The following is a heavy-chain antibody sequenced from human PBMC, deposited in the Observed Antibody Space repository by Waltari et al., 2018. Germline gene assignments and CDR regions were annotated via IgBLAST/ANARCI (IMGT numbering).Heavy chain of an antibody. V-gene: IGHV4-34*01. D-gene: IGHD3-10*01. CDR1: GGSFSGYY. CDR3: ARGRLGTYYYGSGSPNWFDP. J-gene: IGHJ5*02. Sequence: QVQLQQWGAGLLKPSETLSLTCAVYGGSFSGYYWSWIRQPPGKGLEWIGEINHSGSTNYNPSLKSRVTISVDTSKNQFSLKLSSVTAADTAVYYCARGRLGTYYYGSGSPNWFDPWGQGTLVTVSS. CDR2: INHSGST.